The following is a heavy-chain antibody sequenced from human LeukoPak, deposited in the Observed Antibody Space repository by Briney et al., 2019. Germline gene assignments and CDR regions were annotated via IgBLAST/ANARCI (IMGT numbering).Heavy chain of an antibody. CDR1: GFTFSSYS. D-gene: IGHD6-13*01. J-gene: IGHJ4*02. V-gene: IGHV3-21*01. Sequence: PGGSLRLSCAASGFTFSSYSMNWVRQAPGKGLEWVSSIGSSSTSIYYADSVKGRFTISRDNAKNSLYLQMNSLRAEDTAAYYCAREEGKQQMEAFDYWGQGTLVTVSS. CDR3: AREEGKQQMEAFDY. CDR2: IGSSSTSI.